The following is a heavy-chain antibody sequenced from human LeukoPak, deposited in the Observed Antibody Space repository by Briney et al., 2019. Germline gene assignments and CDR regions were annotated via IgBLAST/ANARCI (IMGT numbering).Heavy chain of an antibody. Sequence: GGSLRLSCAASGFTVSSNHMSWVRQAPGKGLEWVSVIYSGGSTYYADSVKGRFTISRDNSKNTLYLQMNSLRAEDTAVYYCARAITYYTILTGYYTPYYFDYWGQGTLVTVSS. V-gene: IGHV3-53*01. D-gene: IGHD3-9*01. CDR3: ARAITYYTILTGYYTPYYFDY. CDR2: IYSGGST. J-gene: IGHJ4*02. CDR1: GFTVSSNH.